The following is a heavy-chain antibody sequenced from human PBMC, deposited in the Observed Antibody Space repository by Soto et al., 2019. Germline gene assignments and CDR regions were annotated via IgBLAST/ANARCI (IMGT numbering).Heavy chain of an antibody. Sequence: PSETLSLTCAVYGGSFSGYYWSWIRQPPGKGLEWIGEINHSGSTNYNPSLKSRVTISVDTSKNQFSLKLSSVTSADTAVYYCARASSIMITFGGVIPPGPYFDYWGQGTLDTVSS. J-gene: IGHJ4*02. CDR2: INHSGST. CDR3: ARASSIMITFGGVIPPGPYFDY. V-gene: IGHV4-34*01. CDR1: GGSFSGYY. D-gene: IGHD3-16*02.